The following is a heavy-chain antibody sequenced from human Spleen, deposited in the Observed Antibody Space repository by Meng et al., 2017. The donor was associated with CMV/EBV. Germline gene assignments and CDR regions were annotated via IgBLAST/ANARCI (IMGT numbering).Heavy chain of an antibody. CDR2: IKQDGSEK. J-gene: IGHJ4*02. V-gene: IGHV3-7*01. CDR1: GFTFRSYA. D-gene: IGHD5-12*01. Sequence: GESLKISCAVSGFTFRSYAMTWVRQAPGKGLEWVANIKQDGSEKYYVDSVKGRFTISRDNAQNSLYLQMNSLKAEDTAVYYCARARRGIVAGFDSWGQGTLVTVSS. CDR3: ARARRGIVAGFDS.